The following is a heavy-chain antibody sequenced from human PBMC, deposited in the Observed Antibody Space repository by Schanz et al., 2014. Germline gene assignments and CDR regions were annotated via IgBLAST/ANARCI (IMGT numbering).Heavy chain of an antibody. CDR2: IKQDGSEK. CDR1: GFTFSKYW. V-gene: IGHV3-7*02. CDR3: ARAHGNNWYGKGLDY. J-gene: IGHJ4*02. Sequence: VQLVESGGGLVQPGGSLRLSCGGSGFTFSKYWMSWVRQAPGKGLEWVANIKQDGSEKYYADSVKGRFTISRDNSKNTLYLQMNSLRADDTAVYFCARAHGNNWYGKGLDYWGQGTQVTVSS. D-gene: IGHD1-1*01.